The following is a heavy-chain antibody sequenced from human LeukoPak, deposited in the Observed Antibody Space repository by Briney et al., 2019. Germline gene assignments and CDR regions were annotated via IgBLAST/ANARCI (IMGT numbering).Heavy chain of an antibody. J-gene: IGHJ4*02. CDR3: ARDHYYDTSGYYD. CDR2: FYYSGLP. V-gene: IGHV4-39*07. Sequence: PSDTLSLTCTVSGVSISSSSHYWGWVPPPPGTGLEWIGRFYYSGLPYSNPPLKSRVTISVDTSQNQFSLTLSSVTAADTAVYYCARDHYYDTSGYYDWGQGTLVTVAS. D-gene: IGHD3-22*01. CDR1: GVSISSSSHY.